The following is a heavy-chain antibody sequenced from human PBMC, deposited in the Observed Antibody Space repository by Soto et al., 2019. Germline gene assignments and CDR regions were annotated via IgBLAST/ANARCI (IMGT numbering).Heavy chain of an antibody. D-gene: IGHD6-13*01. CDR3: ASGQQLAWFDA. J-gene: IGHJ5*02. V-gene: IGHV1-18*01. CDR2: ISVNNGKT. CDR1: GYAFTIYG. Sequence: QVQLVQSGAEVKKPGASVKVSCKASGYAFTIYGITWVRQAPGQGLEWMGWISVNNGKTNYAQKFQGRVTMTTDTSTSTAYMELRSLRPDDTAVYYCASGQQLAWFDAWGQGTLVTVSS.